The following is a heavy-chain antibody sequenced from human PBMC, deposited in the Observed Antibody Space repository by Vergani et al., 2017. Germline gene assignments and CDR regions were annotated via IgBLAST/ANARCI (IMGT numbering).Heavy chain of an antibody. CDR3: AKVFEQDIAAAGPFDY. Sequence: EVQLLESGGGLVQPGGSLRLSCAASGFTFSSYAMSWVRQAPGKGLEWVSAISGSGGSTYYADSVKGRFTISRDNSKNTLYLQMNSLRAEDTAVSYCAKVFEQDIAAAGPFDYWGQGTLVTVSS. CDR1: GFTFSSYA. D-gene: IGHD6-13*01. V-gene: IGHV3-23*01. J-gene: IGHJ4*02. CDR2: ISGSGGST.